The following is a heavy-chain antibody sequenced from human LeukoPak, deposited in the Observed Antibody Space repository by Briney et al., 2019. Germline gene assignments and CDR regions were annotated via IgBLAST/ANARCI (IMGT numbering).Heavy chain of an antibody. V-gene: IGHV3-7*01. D-gene: IGHD6-13*01. J-gene: IGHJ3*02. CDR1: GFTFSTYW. Sequence: GGSLRLSCAASGFTFSTYWMSWVRQAPGKGLEWVANINHDGSDNYYVDSVKGRFTISRDNAKNSLYLQMNSLRAEDTAVYYCARDLMVAASAGHDVFDIWGQGTMVTVSS. CDR2: INHDGSDN. CDR3: ARDLMVAASAGHDVFDI.